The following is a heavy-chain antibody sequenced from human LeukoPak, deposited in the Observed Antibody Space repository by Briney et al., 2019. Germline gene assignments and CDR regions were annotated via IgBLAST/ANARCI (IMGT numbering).Heavy chain of an antibody. J-gene: IGHJ3*02. CDR1: GFTFSNYA. Sequence: GGSLRLSCAASGFTFSNYAMTWVRQAPGKGLEWVSSITSSSTYIYYADSVKGRFTISRDNAKNSLYLQMNSLRAEDTAVYYCARDRSLHDALDIWGQGTMVTVSS. V-gene: IGHV3-21*01. CDR2: ITSSSTYI. CDR3: ARDRSLHDALDI. D-gene: IGHD5-24*01.